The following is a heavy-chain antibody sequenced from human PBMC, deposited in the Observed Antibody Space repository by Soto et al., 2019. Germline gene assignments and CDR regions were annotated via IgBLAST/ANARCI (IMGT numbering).Heavy chain of an antibody. CDR2: IYYSGST. V-gene: IGHV4-39*02. Sequence: SETLSLTCTVSGGSISSSSYYWGWIRQPPGKGLEWIGSIYYSGSTYYNPSLKSRVTISVDTSKNHFSLKLSSVTAADTAVYYCASDTYSSGWYFDYWGQGTLVTVSS. D-gene: IGHD6-19*01. J-gene: IGHJ4*02. CDR1: GGSISSSSYY. CDR3: ASDTYSSGWYFDY.